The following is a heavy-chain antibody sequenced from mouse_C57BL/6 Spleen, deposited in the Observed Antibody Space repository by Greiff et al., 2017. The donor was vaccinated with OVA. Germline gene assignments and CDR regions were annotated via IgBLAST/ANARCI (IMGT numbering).Heavy chain of an antibody. CDR1: GYTFTSYT. V-gene: IGHV1-4*01. D-gene: IGHD1-1*01. CDR3: AREITTVVSYWYFDV. J-gene: IGHJ1*03. Sequence: QVHVKQSGAELARPGASVKMSCKASGYTFTSYTMHWVKQRPGQGLEWIGYINPSSGYTKYNQKFKDKATLTADKSSSTAYMQLSSLTSEDSAVYYCAREITTVVSYWYFDVWGTGTTVTVSS. CDR2: INPSSGYT.